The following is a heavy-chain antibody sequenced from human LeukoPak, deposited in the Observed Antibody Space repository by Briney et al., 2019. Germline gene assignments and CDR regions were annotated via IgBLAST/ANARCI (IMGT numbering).Heavy chain of an antibody. D-gene: IGHD3-22*01. Sequence: PGGSLRLSCAASGFSFSSYGMTWVRQAPGKGLEWVSSISGGGGSTNSADSVKGRFTISRDNSKNTLYLQMNSLRAEDTAVYYCAKSSYYDSSGYYREYYFDHWGQGTQVTVSS. V-gene: IGHV3-23*01. CDR3: AKSSYYDSSGYYREYYFDH. J-gene: IGHJ4*02. CDR2: ISGGGGST. CDR1: GFSFSSYG.